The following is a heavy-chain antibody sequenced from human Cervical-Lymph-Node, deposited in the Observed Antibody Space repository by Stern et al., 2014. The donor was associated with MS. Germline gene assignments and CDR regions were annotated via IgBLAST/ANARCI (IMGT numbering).Heavy chain of an antibody. CDR2: ISYDGSDK. Sequence: DQLVESGGGVVQPGTSLRLSCAASGFTFSNYPVHWVRQAPGKGLECVAVISYDGSDKNYADSVKGRFTISRDNSKNTLYLQMNSLRAEDTAVYYCARGGNRRWEHLVYFDLWGQGAQVTVSS. J-gene: IGHJ4*02. V-gene: IGHV3-30-3*01. CDR3: ARGGNRRWEHLVYFDL. CDR1: GFTFSNYP. D-gene: IGHD1-26*01.